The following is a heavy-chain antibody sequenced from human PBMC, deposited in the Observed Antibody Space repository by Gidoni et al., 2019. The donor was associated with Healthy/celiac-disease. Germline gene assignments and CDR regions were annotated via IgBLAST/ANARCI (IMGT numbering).Heavy chain of an antibody. CDR1: GRSISSSRYY. CDR2: IYYSGST. CDR3: ARPGGPAGFDP. D-gene: IGHD2-2*01. Sequence: QLQLQESGPGLVKPSETLSLTCTVSGRSISSSRYYWGWIRQPPGKGLEWIGSIYYSGSTYYNPSLKSRVTISVDTSKNQFSLKLSSVTAADTAVYYCARPGGPAGFDPWGQGTLVTVSS. V-gene: IGHV4-39*01. J-gene: IGHJ5*02.